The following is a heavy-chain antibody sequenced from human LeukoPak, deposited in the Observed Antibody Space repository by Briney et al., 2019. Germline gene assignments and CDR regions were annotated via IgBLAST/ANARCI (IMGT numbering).Heavy chain of an antibody. J-gene: IGHJ4*02. CDR2: ISAYNGNT. CDR1: GYTFTSYG. CDR3: ARDAMVRGTFDY. Sequence: ASVKVSCKASGYTFTSYGISWVRQAPGQGLEWMGWISAYNGNTNYAQKLQGRVTMTTDTSTCTAYMELRSLRSDDTAVYYCARDAMVRGTFDYWGQGTLVTVSS. V-gene: IGHV1-18*04. D-gene: IGHD3-10*01.